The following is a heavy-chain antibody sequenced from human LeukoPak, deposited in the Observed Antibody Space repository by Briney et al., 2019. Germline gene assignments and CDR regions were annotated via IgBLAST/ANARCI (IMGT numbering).Heavy chain of an antibody. CDR3: ARHGGRWLQKALRWFDP. CDR1: GGSISSGAYY. CDR2: IYTSGSSDYRST. J-gene: IGHJ5*02. D-gene: IGHD5-24*01. V-gene: IGHV4-61*02. Sequence: SQTLSLTCTVSGGSISSGAYYWSWIRQPAGKGLEWIGRIYTSGSSDYRSTNYNPSLKSRVTISVDTSKNQFSLKLSSVTAADTAVYYCARHGGRWLQKALRWFDPWGQGTLVTVSS.